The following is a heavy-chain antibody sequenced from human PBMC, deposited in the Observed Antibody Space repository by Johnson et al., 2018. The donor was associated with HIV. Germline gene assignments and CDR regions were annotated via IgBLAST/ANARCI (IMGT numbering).Heavy chain of an antibody. Sequence: EQLVESGGGLVQPGGSLRLSCGASGFTFSDHWMQWVRQVPGKGLVWVSRINGDGTGSTYAASVKGRFPISRDNSENTVYLQMDSLTSDDTAVYYCARDSPPQDTMIIVMFTFALDIWGQGTRVTVSS. J-gene: IGHJ3*02. V-gene: IGHV3-74*01. D-gene: IGHD1-26*01. CDR2: INGDGTGS. CDR1: GFTFSDHW. CDR3: ARDSPPQDTMIIVMFTFALDI.